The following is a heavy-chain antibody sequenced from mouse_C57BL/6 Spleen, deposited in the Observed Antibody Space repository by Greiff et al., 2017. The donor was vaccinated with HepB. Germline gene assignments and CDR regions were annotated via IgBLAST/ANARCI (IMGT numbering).Heavy chain of an antibody. D-gene: IGHD2-3*01. Sequence: VQLQQSGPGLVQPSQSLSITCTVSGFSLTSYGVHWVRQSPGKGLEWLGVIWSGGSTDYNAAFISRLSISKDNSKSQVFFKMNSLQADDTAIYYCARNKDGYYPWFAYWGQGTLVTVSA. CDR2: IWSGGST. J-gene: IGHJ3*01. CDR1: GFSLTSYG. V-gene: IGHV2-2*01. CDR3: ARNKDGYYPWFAY.